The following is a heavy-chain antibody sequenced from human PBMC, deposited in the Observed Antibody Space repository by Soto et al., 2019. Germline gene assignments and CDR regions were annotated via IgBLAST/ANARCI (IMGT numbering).Heavy chain of an antibody. J-gene: IGHJ6*01. V-gene: IGHV4-34*01. CDR2: LDQSGGT. D-gene: IGHD6-19*01. Sequence: QVQLQQWGAGLLKVSETLSLTCAVVGDSLRGQSWNWIRQSPGKGLEWIGELDQSGGTNYNPSLKRRAFISDDTSKNQFSLTLTSVTASDTAVYYCAREDSNGWSGESLDVFGQWTTVTVSS. CDR3: AREDSNGWSGESLDV. CDR1: GDSLRGQS.